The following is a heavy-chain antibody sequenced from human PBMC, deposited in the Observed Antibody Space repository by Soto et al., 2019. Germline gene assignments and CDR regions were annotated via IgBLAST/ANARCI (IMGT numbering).Heavy chain of an antibody. D-gene: IGHD3-9*01. J-gene: IGHJ3*01. CDR2: IWYDGSNK. CDR3: ARDRTYYDSLTGYLPWNAFDV. CDR1: GFTFSSYG. Sequence: QVQLVESGGGVVQPGGSLRLSCAASGFTFSSYGMHWVRQAPGKGLEWVAVIWYDGSNKYYADSVKGRFSISRDNSKKTLYLHRSSLRAEDTAVYYCARDRTYYDSLTGYLPWNAFDVWGQGTMVTVSS. V-gene: IGHV3-33*01.